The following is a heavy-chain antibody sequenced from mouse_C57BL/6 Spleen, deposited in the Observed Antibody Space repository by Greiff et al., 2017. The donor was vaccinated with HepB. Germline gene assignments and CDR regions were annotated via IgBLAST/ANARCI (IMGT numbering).Heavy chain of an antibody. V-gene: IGHV5-4*01. CDR3: ARDPNYYGSSFYYFDY. CDR2: ISDGGSYT. J-gene: IGHJ2*01. CDR1: GFTFSSYA. D-gene: IGHD1-1*01. Sequence: EVKVVESGGGLVKPGGSLKLSCAASGFTFSSYAMSWVRQTPEKRLEWVATISDGGSYTYYPDNVKGRFTISRDNAKNNLYLQMSHLKSEDTAMYYCARDPNYYGSSFYYFDYWGQGTTLTVSS.